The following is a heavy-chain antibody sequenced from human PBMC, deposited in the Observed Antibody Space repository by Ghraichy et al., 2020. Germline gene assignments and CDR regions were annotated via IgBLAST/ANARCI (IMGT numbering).Heavy chain of an antibody. CDR1: GFTVSSNY. CDR3: ARDQMSGYFDL. CDR2: IYSGGST. Sequence: GESLNISCAASGFTVSSNYMSWVRQAPGKGLEWVSVIYSGGSTYYADSVKGRFTISRDNSKNTLYLQMNSLRAEDTAVYYCARDQMSGYFDLWGRGTLVTVSS. J-gene: IGHJ2*01. V-gene: IGHV3-53*01.